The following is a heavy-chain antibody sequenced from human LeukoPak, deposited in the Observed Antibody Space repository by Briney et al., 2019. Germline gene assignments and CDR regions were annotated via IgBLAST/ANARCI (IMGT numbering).Heavy chain of an antibody. Sequence: PSETLSLTCAVYGGSFSGYYWSWIRQPPGKGLEWIGEINHSGSTNYNPYLKSRVTISVDTSKNQFSLKLSSVTAADTAVYYCARYGGNPNPNLDYWGQGTLVTVSS. CDR2: INHSGST. CDR3: ARYGGNPNPNLDY. J-gene: IGHJ4*02. V-gene: IGHV4-34*01. D-gene: IGHD4-23*01. CDR1: GGSFSGYY.